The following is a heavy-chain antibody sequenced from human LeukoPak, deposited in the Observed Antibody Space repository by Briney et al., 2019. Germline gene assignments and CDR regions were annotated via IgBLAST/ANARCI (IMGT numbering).Heavy chain of an antibody. CDR2: ISYDGSNK. J-gene: IGHJ4*02. V-gene: IGHV3-30-3*01. Sequence: GGSLRLSCAASGFTFSTYDMNWVRQAPGKGLEWVAVISYDGSNKYYADSVKGRFTISRDNSKNTLYLQMNSLRAEDTAVYYCARGSLYFDYWGQGTLVTVSS. CDR3: ARGSLYFDY. CDR1: GFTFSTYD. D-gene: IGHD2-15*01.